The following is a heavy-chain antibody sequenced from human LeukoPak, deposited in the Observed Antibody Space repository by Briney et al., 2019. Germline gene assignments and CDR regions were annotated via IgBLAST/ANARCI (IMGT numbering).Heavy chain of an antibody. D-gene: IGHD2-2*01. Sequence: PGGTLRLSCAASGFTFSNAWMSWVRQAPGKGLEWGGRIKSKTDVGTTDHAAPVKGKFTISRDDSKNTLYLQMNSLKTEDTAVYYCTTAPDIVVVPAATTYNWFDPWGQGTLVTVSS. J-gene: IGHJ5*02. CDR1: GFTFSNAW. V-gene: IGHV3-15*01. CDR3: TTAPDIVVVPAATTYNWFDP. CDR2: IKSKTDVGTT.